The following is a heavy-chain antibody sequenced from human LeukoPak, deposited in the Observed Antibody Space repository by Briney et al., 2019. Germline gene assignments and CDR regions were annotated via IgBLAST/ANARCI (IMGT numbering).Heavy chain of an antibody. CDR2: ISSGGGTV. J-gene: IGHJ4*02. V-gene: IGHV3-48*03. CDR3: ARASPASYYYFDY. Sequence: GGSLRLSCAGSGFTFTHYTLNWVRQAPGKGLEWVSYISSGGGTVHYADALKGRITISRDDAKNSLFLQMNSLRAEDTAVYYCARASPASYYYFDYWGQGTLVTASS. CDR1: GFTFTHYT. D-gene: IGHD3-10*01.